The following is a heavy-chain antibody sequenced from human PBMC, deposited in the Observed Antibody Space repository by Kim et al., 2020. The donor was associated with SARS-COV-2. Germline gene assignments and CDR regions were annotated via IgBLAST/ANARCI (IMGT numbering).Heavy chain of an antibody. J-gene: IGHJ6*02. CDR1: GGSISYYY. D-gene: IGHD2-8*01. CDR2: VYYSGST. Sequence: SETLSLTCTVSGGSISYYYWSWIRQPPGKGLEWIGYVYYSGSTDYNPSLKSRGTIPVDTSKNQFSLILSSVTAADTAVYYCARVRRSCSKGVCQAHYYYGLDVWGQGTTVTVSS. V-gene: IGHV4-59*01. CDR3: ARVRRSCSKGVCQAHYYYGLDV.